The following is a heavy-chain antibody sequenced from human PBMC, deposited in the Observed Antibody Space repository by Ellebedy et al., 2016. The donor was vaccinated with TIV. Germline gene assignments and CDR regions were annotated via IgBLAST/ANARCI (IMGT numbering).Heavy chain of an antibody. CDR1: GYRFTSYW. V-gene: IGHV5-51*01. CDR3: ASTIVEMPTVDTEYIHQ. J-gene: IGHJ1*01. CDR2: VYPADSDT. Sequence: KVSCKGSGYRFTSYWIAWVRQMPGKGLEWMGIVYPADSDTKYSPSFQGQVTISADKSISTAYLQWSSLKASDTAMYYCASTIVEMPTVDTEYIHQWGQGTLVTVSS. D-gene: IGHD5-24*01.